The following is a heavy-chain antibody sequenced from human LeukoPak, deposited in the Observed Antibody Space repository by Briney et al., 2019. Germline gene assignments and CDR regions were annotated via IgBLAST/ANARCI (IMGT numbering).Heavy chain of an antibody. V-gene: IGHV4-39*07. D-gene: IGHD5-24*01. CDR2: IYYSGST. CDR3: ARGDGYNRFYYFDY. Sequence: SETLSLTCTVSGGSISSSSYYWGWIRQPPGKGLEWIGSIYYSGSTYYNPSLKSRVTISVDTSKNQFSLKLSSVTAADTAVYYCARGDGYNRFYYFDYWGQGTLVTVSS. J-gene: IGHJ4*02. CDR1: GGSISSSSYY.